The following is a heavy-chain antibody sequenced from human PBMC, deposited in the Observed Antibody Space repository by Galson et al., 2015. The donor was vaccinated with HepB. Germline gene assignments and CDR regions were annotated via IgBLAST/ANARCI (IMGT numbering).Heavy chain of an antibody. V-gene: IGHV3-48*02. CDR2: ISSSSSTI. D-gene: IGHD6-13*01. J-gene: IGHJ4*02. Sequence: SLRLSCAASGFNFSSYSMNWVRQAPGKGLEWVSYISSSSSTIYYADSVKGRFTISRDNAKNSLYLQMNSLRDEDTAVYYCARDGLFSGKLVDRRYFDYWGQGTLVTVSS. CDR3: ARDGLFSGKLVDRRYFDY. CDR1: GFNFSSYS.